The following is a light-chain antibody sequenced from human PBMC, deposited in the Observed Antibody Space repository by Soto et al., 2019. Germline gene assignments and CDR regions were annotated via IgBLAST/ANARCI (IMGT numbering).Light chain of an antibody. CDR3: QQYYSTPFT. CDR1: QSVLHSSNNKNY. V-gene: IGKV4-1*01. Sequence: DIVMTQSPDSLAVSLGERATINCKSSQSVLHSSNNKNYVAWYQQKPGQPPKLLIYWASTRQSGVLDRFSGSGSETDFTLTISSLQAEDVAVYFCQQYYSTPFTFGPVTKVDIK. J-gene: IGKJ3*01. CDR2: WAS.